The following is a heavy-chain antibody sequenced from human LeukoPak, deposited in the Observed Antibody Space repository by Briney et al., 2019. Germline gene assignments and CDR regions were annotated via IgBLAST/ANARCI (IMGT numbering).Heavy chain of an antibody. CDR3: AKARLAN. V-gene: IGHV3-53*01. Sequence: GGSLRLSWAASGFTVSDNYMTWVRQAPGKGLEWVSVIYSGGSTYYADSVKGRFTISRDNSKNTLYLQMNSLRADDTAVYFCAKARLANWGQGTLVTVSS. D-gene: IGHD3-9*01. CDR1: GFTVSDNY. CDR2: IYSGGST. J-gene: IGHJ4*02.